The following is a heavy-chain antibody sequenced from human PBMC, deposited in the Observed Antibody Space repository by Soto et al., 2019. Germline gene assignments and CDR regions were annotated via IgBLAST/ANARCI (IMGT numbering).Heavy chain of an antibody. Sequence: QVQLQESGPGLVKPSETLSLTCTVSGDSINSYYWNWIRQPAGKGLEWIGRIYISGTTDYNPSLKSRVTMSVDTSKNQFSLKLPSVTAADTAVYYCARLAVARAVSAWFDPWGQGTLVTVSS. V-gene: IGHV4-4*07. J-gene: IGHJ5*02. D-gene: IGHD2-15*01. CDR2: IYISGTT. CDR1: GDSINSYY. CDR3: ARLAVARAVSAWFDP.